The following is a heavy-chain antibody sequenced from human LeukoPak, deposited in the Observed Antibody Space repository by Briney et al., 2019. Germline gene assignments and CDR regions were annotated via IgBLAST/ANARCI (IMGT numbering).Heavy chain of an antibody. V-gene: IGHV3-23*01. CDR1: GFTFSSFV. D-gene: IGHD3-22*01. Sequence: GGSLRLSCAASGFTFSSFVMSWVRQAPGKGLEWVPAISGDGGSTYYADSVKGRFTISRDTSRNTLYLQINSLRAEDTAVYYCAKARSGYYFDYWGQGTLVTVSS. CDR3: AKARSGYYFDY. J-gene: IGHJ4*02. CDR2: ISGDGGST.